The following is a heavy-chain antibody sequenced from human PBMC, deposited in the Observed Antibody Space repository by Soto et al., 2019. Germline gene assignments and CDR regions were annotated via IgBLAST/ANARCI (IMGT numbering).Heavy chain of an antibody. CDR2: INHTGRS. CDR3: ASPEDRGVYRWFAP. V-gene: IGHV4-34*01. D-gene: IGHD5-18*01. Sequence: SGTLSLTCAVYGGSCRGYYWSWVRQPPGKGLEWIGEINHTGRSNYNPSLRSRVTISVDTSNSQFSLKLTSVTAADTAVYYCASPEDRGVYRWFAPRGQRTLVPVSS. CDR1: GGSCRGYY. J-gene: IGHJ5*02.